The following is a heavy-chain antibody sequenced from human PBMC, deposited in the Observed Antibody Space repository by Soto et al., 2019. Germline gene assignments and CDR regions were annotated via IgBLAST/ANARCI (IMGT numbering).Heavy chain of an antibody. V-gene: IGHV3-23*01. D-gene: IGHD6-19*01. CDR3: AKRETGYSSGCDY. CDR1: GFTFSSYA. CDR2: ISGSGGST. J-gene: IGHJ4*02. Sequence: GGSLRLSCAASGFTFSSYAMSWVRQAPGKGLEWVSAISGSGGSTYYADSVKGRFTISRDNSKNRLYLQMNSLRAEDTAVYYCAKRETGYSSGCDYWGQGTLVTVSS.